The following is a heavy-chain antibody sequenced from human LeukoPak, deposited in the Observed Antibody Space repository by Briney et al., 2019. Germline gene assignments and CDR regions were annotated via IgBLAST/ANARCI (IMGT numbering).Heavy chain of an antibody. Sequence: PSETLSLTCTVSGGSISSGSYYWSWIRQPAGKGLEWIGRIYTSGSTNYNPSLKSRVTISVDTSKNQFSLKVSSVTATDTAVYYCARGAMYYDGSGYGHLDVWGQGTTVTVSS. V-gene: IGHV4-61*02. J-gene: IGHJ6*02. CDR3: ARGAMYYDGSGYGHLDV. CDR2: IYTSGST. CDR1: GGSISSGSYY. D-gene: IGHD3-22*01.